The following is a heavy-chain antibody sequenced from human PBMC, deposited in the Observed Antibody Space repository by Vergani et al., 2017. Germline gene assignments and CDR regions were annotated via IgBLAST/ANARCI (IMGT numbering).Heavy chain of an antibody. CDR2: IYTSGST. CDR3: ARDNQGFDY. J-gene: IGHJ4*02. D-gene: IGHD1-14*01. CDR1: GASISSGSYY. Sequence: QVQLQESGPGLVKPSETLSLTCTVSGASISSGSYYWSWIRQPAGKGLEWIGRIYTSGSTNYNPSLKSRVTISVDTSKNQFSLKLSSVTAADTAVYYCARDNQGFDYWGQGTLVTVSS. V-gene: IGHV4-61*02.